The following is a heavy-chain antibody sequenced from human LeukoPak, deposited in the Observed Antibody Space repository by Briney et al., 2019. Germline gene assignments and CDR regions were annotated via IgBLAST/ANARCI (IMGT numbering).Heavy chain of an antibody. D-gene: IGHD3-3*01. J-gene: IGHJ4*02. CDR2: ISSSSYI. CDR1: GFTFSNYG. V-gene: IGHV3-21*01. Sequence: GGTLRLSCAASGFTFSNYGMSWVRQAPGKGLEWVSSISSSSYIYYADSVQGRFTISRDNAKNSLYLQMNSLRAEDTAVYYCARDLFDFWSGTDYWGQGTLVTVSS. CDR3: ARDLFDFWSGTDY.